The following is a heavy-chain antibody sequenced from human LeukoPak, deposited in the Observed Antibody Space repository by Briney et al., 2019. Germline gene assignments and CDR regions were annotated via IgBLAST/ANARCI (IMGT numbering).Heavy chain of an antibody. D-gene: IGHD1-26*01. CDR2: INHSGST. CDR1: GGSFSGYY. Sequence: PSGTLSLTCAVYGGSFSGYYWSWIRQPPGKGLEWIGEINHSGSTNYNPSLKSRVTLSVDTSKNQFSLKLSSVTAADTAVYYCASFDSAAGYFDYWGQGTLVTVSS. J-gene: IGHJ4*02. CDR3: ASFDSAAGYFDY. V-gene: IGHV4-34*01.